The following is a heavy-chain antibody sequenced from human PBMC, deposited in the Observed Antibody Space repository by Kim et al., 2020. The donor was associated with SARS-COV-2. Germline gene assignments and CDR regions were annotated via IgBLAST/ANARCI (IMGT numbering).Heavy chain of an antibody. CDR3: ARDFRYFDWPYYFDY. V-gene: IGHV3-30*04. CDR2: ISYDGSNK. J-gene: IGHJ4*01. D-gene: IGHD3-9*01. CDR1: GFTFSSYA. Sequence: GGSLRLSCAASGFTFSSYAMHWVRQAPGKGLEWVAVISYDGSNKYYADSVKGRFTISRDNSKNTLYLQMNSLRAEDTAVYYCARDFRYFDWPYYFDYWG.